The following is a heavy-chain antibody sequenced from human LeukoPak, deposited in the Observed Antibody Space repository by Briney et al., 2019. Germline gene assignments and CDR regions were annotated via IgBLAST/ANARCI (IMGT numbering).Heavy chain of an antibody. CDR3: ARALGSITIFGVARAWFDP. Sequence: SVTLTLTCTVSGGSISSYYWSWIRQPPGKGLEWIGHIYYSGSTTYNPSLKSRVTISVDTSKNQFSLKLSSVTAADTAVYYCARALGSITIFGVARAWFDPWGQGTLVTVSS. CDR2: IYYSGST. V-gene: IGHV4-59*07. J-gene: IGHJ5*02. CDR1: GGSISSYY. D-gene: IGHD3-3*01.